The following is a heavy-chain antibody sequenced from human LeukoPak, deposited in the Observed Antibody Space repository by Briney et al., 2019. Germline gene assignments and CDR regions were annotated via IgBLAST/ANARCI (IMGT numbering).Heavy chain of an antibody. J-gene: IGHJ4*02. V-gene: IGHV3-30*02. CDR1: GFTFSDYG. Sequence: GGSLRLSCAASGFTFSDYGMHWVRQAPGKGLEWVTFIRYDGSKKYYADSVKGRFTFSRDNSKNMLYLQMNSLRADDTAIYYCVKGRDLYFDYWGQGTLVTVSS. CDR3: VKGRDLYFDY. CDR2: IRYDGSKK.